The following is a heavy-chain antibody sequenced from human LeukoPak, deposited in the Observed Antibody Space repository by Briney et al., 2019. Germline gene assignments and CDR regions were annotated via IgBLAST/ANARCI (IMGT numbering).Heavy chain of an antibody. V-gene: IGHV1-46*01. Sequence: ASVKVSCKASGYTFTSYYMHWVRQAPGQGLEWMGIINPSGGSTSYAQKFQGRVPMTRDTSTSTVYMELSSLRSEDTAVYYCARDLPPKYGSGSYYQYDYWGQGTLVTVSS. D-gene: IGHD3-10*01. CDR3: ARDLPPKYGSGSYYQYDY. J-gene: IGHJ4*02. CDR1: GYTFTSYY. CDR2: INPSGGST.